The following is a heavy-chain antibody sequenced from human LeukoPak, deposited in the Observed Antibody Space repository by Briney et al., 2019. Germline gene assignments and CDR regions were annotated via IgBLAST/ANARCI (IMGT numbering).Heavy chain of an antibody. V-gene: IGHV3-48*04. Sequence: GGSLRLSCAASGFPFSGYSMNWVRQAPGKGLEWVSYIDPSGTLYYADSVKGRFTISRDNGRNSLDLQLRSLRAEDTAVYYCARAAYNWNWGQGTLVTVSS. CDR3: ARAAYNWN. CDR1: GFPFSGYS. J-gene: IGHJ4*02. D-gene: IGHD1-20*01. CDR2: IDPSGTL.